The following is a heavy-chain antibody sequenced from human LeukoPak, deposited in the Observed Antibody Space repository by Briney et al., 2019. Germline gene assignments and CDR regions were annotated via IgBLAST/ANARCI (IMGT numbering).Heavy chain of an antibody. D-gene: IGHD3-16*01. CDR3: ALIPQGGHYYFDY. J-gene: IGHJ4*02. CDR1: GFTFDDYA. V-gene: IGHV3-9*01. CDR2: ISWNSGSI. Sequence: PGGSLRLSCAASGFTFDDYAMHWVRQAPGKGLEWVSGISWNSGSIGYADSVKGRFTISRDNAKNSLYLQMNSLRAESTALYYCALIPQGGHYYFDYWGQGTLVTVSS.